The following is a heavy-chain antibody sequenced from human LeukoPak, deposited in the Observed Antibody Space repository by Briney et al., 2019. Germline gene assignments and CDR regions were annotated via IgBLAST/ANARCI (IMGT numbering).Heavy chain of an antibody. CDR1: GYTFASYA. D-gene: IGHD5-18*01. J-gene: IGHJ4*02. CDR2: IIPILGIA. CDR3: ARSGYSYGKNQRGEGTESFDY. Sequence: SVRVSCKASGYTFASYAISWVRQAPGQGLEWMGRIIPILGIANYAQKFQGRVTITADKSTSTAYMELSSLRSEDTAVYYCARSGYSYGKNQRGEGTESFDYWGQGTLVTVSS. V-gene: IGHV1-69*04.